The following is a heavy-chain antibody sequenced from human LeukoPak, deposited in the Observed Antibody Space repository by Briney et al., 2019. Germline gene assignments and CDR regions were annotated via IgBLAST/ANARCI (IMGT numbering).Heavy chain of an antibody. D-gene: IGHD2-2*01. CDR1: GFTVSSNY. Sequence: GSLRLSCAASGFTVSSNYMSWVRQAPGKGLEWVSVIYSGGSTYYADSVKGRFTISRDNSKNTLYLQMNSLRAEDTAVYYCARVVGQYCSSTSCRDGWFDPWGQGTLVTVSS. V-gene: IGHV3-53*01. CDR2: IYSGGST. J-gene: IGHJ5*02. CDR3: ARVVGQYCSSTSCRDGWFDP.